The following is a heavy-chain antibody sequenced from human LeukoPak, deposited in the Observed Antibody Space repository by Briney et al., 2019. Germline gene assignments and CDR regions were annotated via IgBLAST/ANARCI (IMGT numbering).Heavy chain of an antibody. Sequence: PSETLSLTCTVSGASISSYYYNWIRQTAGGGLEWIGRLYISGSTDYNPSLKSRAIISVDTSMNQFSLKLSSVTAADTGVYFCARDLSGSLYFDYWGQGVLLTVSS. D-gene: IGHD3-10*01. CDR1: GASISSYY. J-gene: IGHJ4*02. CDR2: LYISGST. CDR3: ARDLSGSLYFDY. V-gene: IGHV4-4*07.